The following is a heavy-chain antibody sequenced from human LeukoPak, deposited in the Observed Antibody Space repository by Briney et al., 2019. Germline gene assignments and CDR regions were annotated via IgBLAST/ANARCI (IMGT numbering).Heavy chain of an antibody. V-gene: IGHV3-23*05. D-gene: IGHD6-19*01. J-gene: IGHJ5*02. Sequence: GGSLRLSCAASGFTFSSHAMNWVRQAPGKGLEWVSAIDSGSTTYYADSVKGRFTISRDNSRNTLHLQMNSLRVEDTAVYYCAKVTWTSGPAGDRWGQGTLVTVSS. CDR3: AKVTWTSGPAGDR. CDR2: IDSGSTT. CDR1: GFTFSSHA.